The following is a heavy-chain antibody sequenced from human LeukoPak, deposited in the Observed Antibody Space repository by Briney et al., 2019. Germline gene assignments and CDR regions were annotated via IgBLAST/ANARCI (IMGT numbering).Heavy chain of an antibody. D-gene: IGHD5-18*01. CDR2: SSCNSGSI. Sequence: GGSLRLSCAASGFTFDDHCMHWVRQAPGKGLEGVSGSSCNSGSIDYADSVKGRFTISRDNAKVSLCLKMNSLRAEDTGLYYCTRASGYSSSSVDYWGQGTLVTVSS. CDR3: TRASGYSSSSVDY. V-gene: IGHV3-9*01. CDR1: GFTFDDHC. J-gene: IGHJ4*02.